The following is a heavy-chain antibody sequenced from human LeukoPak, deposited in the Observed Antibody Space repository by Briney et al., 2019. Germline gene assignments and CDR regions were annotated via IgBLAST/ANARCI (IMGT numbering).Heavy chain of an antibody. Sequence: PSQTLSLTCTVSGGSISGGSYYWSWIRQPAGKGLEWIGRIHTSGSTNYNPSLKSRVTISVDTSKHQFSLKLSSVTAAATAVYYCARDVLVDYYYYYMDVWGKGTTVTVSS. J-gene: IGHJ6*03. CDR1: GGSISGGSYY. CDR3: ARDVLVDYYYYYMDV. D-gene: IGHD2-15*01. CDR2: IHTSGST. V-gene: IGHV4-61*02.